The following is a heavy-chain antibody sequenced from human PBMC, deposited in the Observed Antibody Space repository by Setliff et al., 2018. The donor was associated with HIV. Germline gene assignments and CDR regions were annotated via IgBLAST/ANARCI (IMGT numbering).Heavy chain of an antibody. D-gene: IGHD4-17*01. J-gene: IGHJ4*02. CDR1: GFTFSTSW. CDR2: IKGDGSAE. CDR3: TKGVQRLRPYYFDS. Sequence: PGGSLRLSCAASGFTFSTSWMTWVRQAPGQGLEWVANIKGDGSAEYYVDSAKGRFTISRDNSKNTLYLQMNSLRVEDTAIYYCTKGVQRLRPYYFDSWGQGTLVTVSS. V-gene: IGHV3-7*03.